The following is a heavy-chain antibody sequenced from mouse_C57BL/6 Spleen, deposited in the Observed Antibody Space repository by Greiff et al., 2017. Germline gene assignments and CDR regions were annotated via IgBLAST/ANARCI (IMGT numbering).Heavy chain of an antibody. CDR1: GYTFTSYW. J-gene: IGHJ1*03. V-gene: IGHV1-61*01. Sequence: VQLQQPGAELVRPGSSVKLSCKASGYTFTSYWMDWVKQRPGQGLEWIGNIYPSDSETHYNQKFKDKATLTVDKSSSTAYMQLSSLTSEDSAVYYCAMRGYDYGSYWYFDVWGTGTTVTVSS. D-gene: IGHD2-4*01. CDR3: AMRGYDYGSYWYFDV. CDR2: IYPSDSET.